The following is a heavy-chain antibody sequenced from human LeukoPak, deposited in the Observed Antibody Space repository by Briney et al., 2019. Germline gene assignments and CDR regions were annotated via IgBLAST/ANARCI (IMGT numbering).Heavy chain of an antibody. CDR2: ISAYNGNT. D-gene: IGHD3-3*01. Sequence: ASVQVSCKASGYTFTSYGISWVRPAPGQGLEWMGWISAYNGNTNYAQKLQGRVTMTTDTSTSTAYMELRSLRSDDTAVYYCARAHRGFWSGYYTGLVDYWGQGTLVTVSS. V-gene: IGHV1-18*01. CDR1: GYTFTSYG. J-gene: IGHJ4*02. CDR3: ARAHRGFWSGYYTGLVDY.